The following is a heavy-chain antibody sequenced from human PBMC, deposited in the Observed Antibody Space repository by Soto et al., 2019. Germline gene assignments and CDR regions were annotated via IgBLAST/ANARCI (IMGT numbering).Heavy chain of an antibody. CDR2: IYYSGST. Sequence: QVQLQESGPGLVKPSQTLSLTCTVSGGSISSGDYYWSWIRQPPGMGLEWIGYIYYSGSTSYNPSLESRVSISVDTSKNQFSLKLSSVTAADTAVYYCARGGSGGSSYYYNGMDLWGQGTMVTVSS. D-gene: IGHD2-15*01. CDR1: GGSISSGDYY. CDR3: ARGGSGGSSYYYNGMDL. J-gene: IGHJ6*02. V-gene: IGHV4-30-4*01.